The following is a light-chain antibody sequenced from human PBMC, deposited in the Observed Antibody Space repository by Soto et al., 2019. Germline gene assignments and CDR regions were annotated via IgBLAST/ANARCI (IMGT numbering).Light chain of an antibody. V-gene: IGKV2-28*01. CDR2: MGS. J-gene: IGKJ4*01. Sequence: DIVMTQSPLSLPVTPGEPASISCRSSQSLLHSNGYIYLDWYLQKPGQSPQVLIYMGSNRASGVPDRFSGSGSGTDFTLKISRVEAEDVGVYYCMQALQTPLTFGGGTKVEIK. CDR3: MQALQTPLT. CDR1: QSLLHSNGYIY.